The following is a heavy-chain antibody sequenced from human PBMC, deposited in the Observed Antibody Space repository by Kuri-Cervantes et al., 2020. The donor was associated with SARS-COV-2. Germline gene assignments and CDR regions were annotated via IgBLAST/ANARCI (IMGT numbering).Heavy chain of an antibody. J-gene: IGHJ4*02. D-gene: IGHD3-22*01. Sequence: GESLKISCAASGFTFSSYSMNWVRQAPGKGLEWVSSIGSSSSYIYYADSVKGRFTISRDNAKNSLYLQMDSLRVEDTAVYYCARDADSSSWYAYWGQGALVTVSS. CDR2: IGSSSSYI. V-gene: IGHV3-21*01. CDR1: GFTFSSYS. CDR3: ARDADSSSWYAY.